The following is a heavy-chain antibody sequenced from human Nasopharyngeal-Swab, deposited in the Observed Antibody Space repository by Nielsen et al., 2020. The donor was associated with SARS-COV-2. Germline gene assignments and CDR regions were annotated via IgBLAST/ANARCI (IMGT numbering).Heavy chain of an antibody. CDR3: VRPRYCSAASCDRHSGVGLFDY. D-gene: IGHD2-8*02. Sequence: ASVKVSCKASGYTFTGYYMHWVRQAPGQGLEWVGWMNPNSGNTGYAQKFQGRVTMTRDTSITTAYMELSSLRSEDTAVYYCVRPRYCSAASCDRHSGVGLFDYWGQGTLVTVSS. V-gene: IGHV1-8*02. J-gene: IGHJ4*02. CDR2: MNPNSGNT. CDR1: GYTFTGYY.